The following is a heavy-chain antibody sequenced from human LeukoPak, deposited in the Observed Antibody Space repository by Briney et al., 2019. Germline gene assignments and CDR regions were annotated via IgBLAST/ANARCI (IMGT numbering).Heavy chain of an antibody. CDR2: IRGGGGSA. Sequence: GGSLRLSCTASGFTFSAYAMMWVRQAPGKGSEWVSAIRGGGGSAFYADSVKGRFTISRDNSKYTLFLQMNSLRAEDTAVYYCARDPNGDYIGAFDMWGPGTMVTVSS. J-gene: IGHJ3*02. CDR3: ARDPNGDYIGAFDM. D-gene: IGHD4-17*01. V-gene: IGHV3-23*01. CDR1: GFTFSAYA.